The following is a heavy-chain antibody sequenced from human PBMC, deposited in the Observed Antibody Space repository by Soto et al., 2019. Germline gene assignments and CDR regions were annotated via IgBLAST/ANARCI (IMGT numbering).Heavy chain of an antibody. Sequence: SETLSLTCTVSGGSISNYYWNWIRQSPGKGLEWIGYIYSSGSTHYNPALQNRVTISIDTSKNQVSLKVNSVTAADTAVYYCARDHPHSYGVYYFDYWGQGTPVTVSS. D-gene: IGHD5-18*01. CDR3: ARDHPHSYGVYYFDY. CDR2: IYSSGST. CDR1: GGSISNYY. J-gene: IGHJ4*02. V-gene: IGHV4-59*01.